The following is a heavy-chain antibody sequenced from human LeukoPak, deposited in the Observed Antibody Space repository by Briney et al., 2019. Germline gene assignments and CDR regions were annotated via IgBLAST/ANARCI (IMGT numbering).Heavy chain of an antibody. CDR3: ARERYSRSSHDALDL. Sequence: GGSLRLSCAASGFTFSSHFMNWVRQAPGKGLEWVSTITNSGSSAFYPDSLKGRFTISRDNAKNSLYLQLNSLRPEDTAVYYCARERYSRSSHDALDLWGQGTVVTVSS. D-gene: IGHD6-6*01. CDR2: ITNSGSSA. J-gene: IGHJ3*01. V-gene: IGHV3-21*06. CDR1: GFTFSSHF.